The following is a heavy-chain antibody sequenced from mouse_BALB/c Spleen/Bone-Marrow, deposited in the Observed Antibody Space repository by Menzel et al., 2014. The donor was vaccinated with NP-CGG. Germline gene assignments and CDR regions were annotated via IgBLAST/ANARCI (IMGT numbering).Heavy chain of an antibody. D-gene: IGHD2-2*01. CDR3: ARYGYDYFDY. V-gene: IGHV7-3*02. CDR2: IRNKANGYTT. J-gene: IGHJ2*01. Sequence: EVKLMESGGGLVQPGGSLRLSCATSGFTLTDYYMSWVRQPPGKALEWLGFIRNKANGYTTEYSASVKGRFTISRDNSQSILYLQMNTLRAEDSATYYCARYGYDYFDYWGQGTTLTVSS. CDR1: GFTLTDYY.